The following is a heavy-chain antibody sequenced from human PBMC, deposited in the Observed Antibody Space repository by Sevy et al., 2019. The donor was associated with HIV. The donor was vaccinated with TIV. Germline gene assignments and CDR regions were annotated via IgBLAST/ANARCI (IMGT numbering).Heavy chain of an antibody. CDR3: VRDPIYGDYSRNWFAP. V-gene: IGHV3-11*01. D-gene: IGHD4-17*01. CDR1: GFTLSDYY. J-gene: IGHJ5*02. CDR2: ISGIGDVI. Sequence: GGSLRLSCFASGFTLSDYYMSWVRQAPGKGLEWVAYISGIGDVINYADSVKGRFAISRDNAKNSLYLQMTSVRVDDTAVYYCVRDPIYGDYSRNWFAPWGQGTQVTVSA.